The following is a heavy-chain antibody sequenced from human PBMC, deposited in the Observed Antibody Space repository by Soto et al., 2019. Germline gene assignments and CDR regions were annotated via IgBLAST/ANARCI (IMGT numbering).Heavy chain of an antibody. J-gene: IGHJ3*02. Sequence: GGSLRLSCAASGFTFRSYSMNWVRQAPGKGLEWISYISSSSSTISYGDSVKGRFAISRDNARNSLSLQMNSLRDEDTAVYYCARIMIVTGGEAFDIWGEGTTVTI. D-gene: IGHD3-22*01. V-gene: IGHV3-48*02. CDR3: ARIMIVTGGEAFDI. CDR1: GFTFRSYS. CDR2: ISSSSSTI.